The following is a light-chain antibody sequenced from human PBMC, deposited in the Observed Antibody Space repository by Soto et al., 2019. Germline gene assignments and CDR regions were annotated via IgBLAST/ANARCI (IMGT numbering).Light chain of an antibody. Sequence: QSALTQPDSVSGSPGQSITISCTGTSSDVGSYNLVSWYQQYPGKAPKLMIYEGSKRPSGVSNRFSGSKSGNTASLTISGLQAEDEADYYCCSYAGVTVLFGGGTQLAAL. V-gene: IGLV2-23*01. J-gene: IGLJ7*02. CDR3: CSYAGVTVL. CDR1: SSDVGSYNL. CDR2: EGS.